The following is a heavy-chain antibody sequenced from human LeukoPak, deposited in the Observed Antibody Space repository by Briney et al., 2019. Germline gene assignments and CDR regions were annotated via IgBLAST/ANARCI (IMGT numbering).Heavy chain of an antibody. V-gene: IGHV3-48*01. Sequence: GGSLRLSCAASGFTFSSYSMNWVRQAPGEGLEWVSYISSSSSTIYYADSVKGRFTISRDNAKNSLYLQMNSLRAEDTAVYYCARDDYGMDVWGQGTTVTVSS. CDR2: ISSSSSTI. CDR3: ARDDYGMDV. CDR1: GFTFSSYS. J-gene: IGHJ6*02.